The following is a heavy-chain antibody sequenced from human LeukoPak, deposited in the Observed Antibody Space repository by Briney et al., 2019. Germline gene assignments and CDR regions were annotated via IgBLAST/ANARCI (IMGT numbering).Heavy chain of an antibody. CDR2: ISSSGGST. CDR3: ARKDVLTGYYDN. V-gene: IGHV3-23*01. CDR1: GFTFSSSA. Sequence: GGSLRLSCAASGFTFSSSAMRWVRQAPGKGLEWVSSISSSGGSTYYADSVRGRFAVSRDNSKNTLYLQMNSLRAEDTALYFCARKDVLTGYYDNGGQGTLVTVSS. D-gene: IGHD3-9*01. J-gene: IGHJ4*02.